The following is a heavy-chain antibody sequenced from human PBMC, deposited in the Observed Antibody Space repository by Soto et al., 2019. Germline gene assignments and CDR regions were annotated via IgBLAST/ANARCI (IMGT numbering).Heavy chain of an antibody. CDR3: AREGPNCSGGSCYRYYYYYYMAV. J-gene: IGHJ6*03. Sequence: SETLSLTCAVYGGSFSGYYWSWIRQPPGKGLEWIGEINHSGSTNYNPSLKSRVTISVDTSKNQFSLKLSSVTAADTAVYYCAREGPNCSGGSCYRYYYYYYMAVWGKGTTVTVAS. CDR2: INHSGST. CDR1: GGSFSGYY. D-gene: IGHD2-15*01. V-gene: IGHV4-34*01.